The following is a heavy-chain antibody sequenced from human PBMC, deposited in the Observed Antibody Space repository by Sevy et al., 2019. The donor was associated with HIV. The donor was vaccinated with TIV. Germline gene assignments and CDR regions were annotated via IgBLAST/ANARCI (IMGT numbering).Heavy chain of an antibody. CDR2: ISSSSSYI. V-gene: IGHV3-21*01. D-gene: IGHD6-19*01. J-gene: IGHJ4*02. Sequence: GGSLRLYCAASGFTFSSYSMNWVRQAPGKGLEWVSSISSSSSYIYYADSVKGRFTISRDNAKNSQYLQMNSLRAEDTAVYYCARESVAGTLGDYWGQGTLVTVSS. CDR3: ARESVAGTLGDY. CDR1: GFTFSSYS.